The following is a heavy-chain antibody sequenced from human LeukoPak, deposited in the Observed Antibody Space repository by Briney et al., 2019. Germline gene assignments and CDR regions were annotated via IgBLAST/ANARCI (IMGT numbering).Heavy chain of an antibody. V-gene: IGHV4-39*01. D-gene: IGHD3-16*01. CDR3: SWGYGMDV. J-gene: IGHJ6*02. CDR1: GGSISSSSYY. Sequence: PSETLSLTCTVSGGSISSSSYYCGWIRQPPGKGLEWIGSIHYSGDTYYNPSLKSRVAISVDSSKNQFSLKVTSVTAAVTAVYYCSWGYGMDVWGQGTTVTVSS. CDR2: IHYSGDT.